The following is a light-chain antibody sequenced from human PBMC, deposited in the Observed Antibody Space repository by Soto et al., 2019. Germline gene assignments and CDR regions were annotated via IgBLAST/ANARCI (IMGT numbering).Light chain of an antibody. V-gene: IGKV3-15*01. CDR2: GAS. CDR3: QQYGYSPIT. J-gene: IGKJ5*01. CDR1: QSISIN. Sequence: AMTQSPGTLSVSPGERVTLSCRASQSISINLAWYQHKPGQAPRLLIYGASTRATGIPARFSGSGSGTDFTLTISRLEPEDFAVYYCQQYGYSPITFGQGTRLEIK.